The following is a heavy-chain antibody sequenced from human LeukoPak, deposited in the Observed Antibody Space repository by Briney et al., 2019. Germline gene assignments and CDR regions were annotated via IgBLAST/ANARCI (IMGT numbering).Heavy chain of an antibody. D-gene: IGHD3-22*01. Sequence: SVKVSCKVSGGTFSSYAISWVRQAPGHGHKWMGRIIPIFGTADSAQTFQGRVASPTDESTSTAYMELTSLTSEYTAVYYCATFGQDSSGYYYVPFDYWGQGTLVTVSS. CDR2: IIPIFGTA. V-gene: IGHV1-69*05. CDR3: ATFGQDSSGYYYVPFDY. J-gene: IGHJ4*02. CDR1: GGTFSSYA.